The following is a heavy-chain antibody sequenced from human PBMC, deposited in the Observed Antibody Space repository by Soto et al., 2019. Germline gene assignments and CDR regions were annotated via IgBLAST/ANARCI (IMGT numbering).Heavy chain of an antibody. V-gene: IGHV4-39*01. CDR1: GAYFSSTPYS. J-gene: IGHJ4*02. CDR3: AAAPETYSAAGYYVHSFGT. CDR2: SYYGGMT. Sequence: SETLSLTSNRSGAYFSSTPYSWGWTRQPPGKGLEWIASSYYGGMTCYTPSLKSRVTISIDTSRGQFSLRMSSVTVADTAVYYCAAAPETYSAAGYYVHSFGTGGQGALVTGS. D-gene: IGHD3-22*01.